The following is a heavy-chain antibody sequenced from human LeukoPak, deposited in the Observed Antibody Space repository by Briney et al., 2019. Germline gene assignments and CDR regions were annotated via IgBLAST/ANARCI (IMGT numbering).Heavy chain of an antibody. V-gene: IGHV1-69*04. Sequence: GAAVKVSFKAAGGTFSSYAISWVRQAPGQGHEWMGRIIPIFGIVNYAQKFQGRVTITADKSTSTAYMELNSLRSEDTAVYYCARAYSSSSPDYWGQGTLVTVSS. CDR2: IIPIFGIV. CDR1: GGTFSSYA. CDR3: ARAYSSSSPDY. J-gene: IGHJ4*02. D-gene: IGHD6-6*01.